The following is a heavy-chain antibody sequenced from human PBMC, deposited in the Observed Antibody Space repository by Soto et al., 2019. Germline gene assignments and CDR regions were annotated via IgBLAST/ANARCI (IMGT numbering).Heavy chain of an antibody. CDR1: GISISSSRYY. CDR2: IFYSGST. Sequence: SDTLSLTCTVSGISISSSRYYWGWIRPPPGKGLEWIGSIFYSGSTYYNPSLKSRVTISVDTSKNQFSLKLSSVTAADTAVYYCARHLTYCSAGSCYSDFPYYGMDVWGQGTTVT. J-gene: IGHJ6*02. CDR3: ARHLTYCSAGSCYSDFPYYGMDV. V-gene: IGHV4-39*01. D-gene: IGHD2-15*01.